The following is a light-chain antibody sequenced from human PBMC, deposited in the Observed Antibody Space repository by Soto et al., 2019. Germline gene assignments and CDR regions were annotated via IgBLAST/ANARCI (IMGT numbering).Light chain of an antibody. Sequence: QSVLTQPASVSGSPGQSITISCTGTSSDVGGYNYVSWYQHHPGKAPKLMIYQVTYRPSGVSNRFSGSRSGNTASLTISGLQAEDEADYYCSSYTSISTLVFGTGTKVTVL. J-gene: IGLJ1*01. CDR2: QVT. CDR1: SSDVGGYNY. V-gene: IGLV2-14*01. CDR3: SSYTSISTLV.